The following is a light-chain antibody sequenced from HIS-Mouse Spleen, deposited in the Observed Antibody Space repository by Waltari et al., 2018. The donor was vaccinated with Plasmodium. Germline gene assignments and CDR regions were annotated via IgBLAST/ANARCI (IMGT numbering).Light chain of an antibody. J-gene: IGLJ2*01. CDR3: GTWDSSLSAGVV. Sequence: VSAAPGQKVTISCSGSSSNIGNNYVSWYQQLPGTAPKLLIYDNNKRPSGIPDRFSGSTSGTSATLGITGLQTGDEADYYCGTWDSSLSAGVVFGGGTKLTVL. CDR2: DNN. CDR1: SSNIGNNY. V-gene: IGLV1-51*01.